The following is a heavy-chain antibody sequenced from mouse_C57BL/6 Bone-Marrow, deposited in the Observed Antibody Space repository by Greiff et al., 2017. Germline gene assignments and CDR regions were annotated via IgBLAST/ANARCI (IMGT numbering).Heavy chain of an antibody. CDR2: IDPANGNT. CDR3: ADAWFAY. CDR1: GFYIKNTY. J-gene: IGHJ3*01. Sequence: VQLKASVAELVRPGASVTLSCTASGFYIKNTYMHWVKQRPEQGLEWIGRIDPANGNTKYAPKFQGKATITADTSSNTAYLQLSSLTSEDTAIYYCADAWFAYWGQGTLVTVSA. V-gene: IGHV14-3*01.